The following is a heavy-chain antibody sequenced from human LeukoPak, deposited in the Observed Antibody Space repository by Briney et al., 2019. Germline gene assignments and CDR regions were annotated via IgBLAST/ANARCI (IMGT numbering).Heavy chain of an antibody. CDR2: ISWNSGRI. J-gene: IGHJ3*02. CDR1: EFTFDDYA. V-gene: IGHV3-9*01. Sequence: GGSLRLSCAASEFTFDDYAMHWVRQAPGKGLEWVSSISWNSGRIGYAASVRGRFTISRDNAKNSLYLQMNSLRAEDTALYYCAKDMRPRQAQSASDIWGQGTMVTVSS. D-gene: IGHD5-24*01. CDR3: AKDMRPRQAQSASDI.